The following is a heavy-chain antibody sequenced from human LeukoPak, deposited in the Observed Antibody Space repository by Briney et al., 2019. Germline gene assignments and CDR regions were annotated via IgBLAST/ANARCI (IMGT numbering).Heavy chain of an antibody. V-gene: IGHV3-21*01. Sequence: PGGSLRLSCAASGFTFSSYTMNWVRQAPGKGLEWVSCISSSNNYIYYADSVKGRFTISRDNAKNSLYLQIKSLRAEDTAVYYCAWCGWGGDCSGTSWGQGTLVTVSS. J-gene: IGHJ4*02. CDR1: GFTFSSYT. D-gene: IGHD2-2*01. CDR2: ISSSNNYI. CDR3: AWCGWGGDCSGTS.